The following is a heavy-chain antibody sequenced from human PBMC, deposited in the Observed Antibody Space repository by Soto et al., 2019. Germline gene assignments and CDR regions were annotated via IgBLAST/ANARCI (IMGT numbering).Heavy chain of an antibody. D-gene: IGHD2-21*01. CDR3: IVRYPYYFDY. J-gene: IGHJ4*02. CDR1: GFTFSNAW. Sequence: EVQLVESGGGLVKPGGSLRLSCAASGFTFSNAWMNWVRQAPGKGLEWVGRIKSKTDGGTTDYAAPATGRFTISREDSTTTLSLQMNSLKTEDTAVYYCIVRYPYYFDYWGQGTLVTVSS. V-gene: IGHV3-15*07. CDR2: IKSKTDGGTT.